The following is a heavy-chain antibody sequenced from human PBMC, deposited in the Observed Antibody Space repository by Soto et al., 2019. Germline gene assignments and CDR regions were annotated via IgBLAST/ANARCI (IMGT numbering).Heavy chain of an antibody. CDR3: ARERYQVISDGMDV. V-gene: IGHV1-2*02. Sequence: ASVKVSCKASGYAFTGYYVHWVREAPGQGLEWMGWINPETGGTSYAQKFQGRVTLSRDTSINTAYLELSRLRFDDAAVYFCARERYQVISDGMDVWGQGTTVTVSS. CDR1: GYAFTGYY. CDR2: INPETGGT. J-gene: IGHJ6*02. D-gene: IGHD2-2*01.